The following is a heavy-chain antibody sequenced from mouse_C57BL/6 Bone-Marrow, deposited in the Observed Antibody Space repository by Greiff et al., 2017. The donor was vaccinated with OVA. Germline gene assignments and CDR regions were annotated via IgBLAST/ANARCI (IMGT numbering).Heavy chain of an antibody. J-gene: IGHJ3*01. V-gene: IGHV1-59*01. Sequence: QVQLQQPGAELVRPGTSVKLSCKASGYTFTSYWMHWVKQRPGQGLEWIGVIDPSDSTTNYNQKFKGKATLTVDTSSSTAYMQLSSLTSEDSAVYYCARGYSPAYWGQGTLVTVSA. CDR1: GYTFTSYW. CDR3: ARGYSPAY. D-gene: IGHD2-3*01. CDR2: IDPSDSTT.